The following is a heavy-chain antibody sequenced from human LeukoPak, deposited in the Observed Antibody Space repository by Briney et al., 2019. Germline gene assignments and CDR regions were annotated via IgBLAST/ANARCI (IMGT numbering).Heavy chain of an antibody. J-gene: IGHJ4*02. V-gene: IGHV4-59*01. Sequence: PSETLSLTCTVYGGSISSYYWSWIRQPPGKGLEWIGYIYYSGSTNYNPSLKSRVTISVDTSKNQFSLKLSSVTAADTAVYYCAREYSSSFDYWGQGTLVTVSS. CDR1: GGSISSYY. CDR2: IYYSGST. CDR3: AREYSSSFDY. D-gene: IGHD6-6*01.